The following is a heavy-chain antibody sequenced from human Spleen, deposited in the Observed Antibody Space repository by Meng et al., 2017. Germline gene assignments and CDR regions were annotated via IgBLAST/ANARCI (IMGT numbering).Heavy chain of an antibody. V-gene: IGHV4-34*01. Sequence: VPRAQWDSGLCKPSETPALSCAAYRGSFSGYDCSWIRQPPGKGLEWIGEINHSGSTNYNPSLKSRVTISVDTSKNQFSLKLSSVTAADTAVYYCARGLRPGAAADIWGQGTLVTVSS. CDR2: INHSGST. CDR1: RGSFSGYD. J-gene: IGHJ4*02. D-gene: IGHD6-13*01. CDR3: ARGLRPGAAADI.